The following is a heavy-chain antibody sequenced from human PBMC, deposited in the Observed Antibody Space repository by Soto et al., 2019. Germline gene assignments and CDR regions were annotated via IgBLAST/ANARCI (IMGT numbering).Heavy chain of an antibody. Sequence: GGSLRLSCAASGFTFSSYAMSWVRQAPGKGLEWVSAISGSGDNTYYADSVKGRFTIPRDNSKNTLYLQMNSLRAEDTAVYFCAKVPSSGWNYYFDYWGQGTLVTVSS. CDR2: ISGSGDNT. V-gene: IGHV3-23*01. D-gene: IGHD6-19*01. CDR3: AKVPSSGWNYYFDY. J-gene: IGHJ4*02. CDR1: GFTFSSYA.